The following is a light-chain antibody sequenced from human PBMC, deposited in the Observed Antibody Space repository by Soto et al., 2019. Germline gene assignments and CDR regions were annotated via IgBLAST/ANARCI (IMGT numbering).Light chain of an antibody. J-gene: IGLJ3*02. CDR1: ASNVGGFNL. CDR3: CSYAGSYTWV. V-gene: IGLV2-23*02. CDR2: EVT. Sequence: QSVLTQPASVSGSHGQSITISCTGTASNVGGFNLVSWYQQHPGKAPKVILYEVTTRPSGVSDRFSGSKSGNTASLTISGLQAEDEADYYCCSYAGSYTWVFGGGTKLTVL.